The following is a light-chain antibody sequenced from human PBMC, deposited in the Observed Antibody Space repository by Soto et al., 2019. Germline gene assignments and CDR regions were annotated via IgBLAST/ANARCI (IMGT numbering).Light chain of an antibody. CDR1: QGISSY. CDR2: AAS. V-gene: IGKV1-9*01. CDR3: RQHNSYPLT. J-gene: IGKJ4*01. Sequence: DIQLTQSPSFLSASVGDRVTITCRASQGISSYLAWYQQKPGKAPKLLIYAASTLQSGVLSRFSGSGCGTEFTLTISRLQPEEFATYYCRQHNSYPLTFGGGNKGEIK.